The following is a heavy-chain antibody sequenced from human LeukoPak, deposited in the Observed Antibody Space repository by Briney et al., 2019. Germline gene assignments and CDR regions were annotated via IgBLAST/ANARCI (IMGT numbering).Heavy chain of an antibody. CDR2: IHYSGST. J-gene: IGHJ4*02. D-gene: IGHD3-22*01. V-gene: IGHV4-39*01. Sequence: SETLSLTCTVSGGSISSSSYYWGWIRQPPGKGLEWIGSIHYSGSTYYNPSLKSRVTISVDTSKNQFSLKLSSVTAADTAVYYCARHDGYYYDSSGNFDYWGQGTLVTVSS. CDR3: ARHDGYYYDSSGNFDY. CDR1: GGSISSSSYY.